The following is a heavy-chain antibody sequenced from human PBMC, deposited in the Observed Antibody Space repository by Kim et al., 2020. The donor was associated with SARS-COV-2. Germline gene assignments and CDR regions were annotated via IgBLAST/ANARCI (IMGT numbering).Heavy chain of an antibody. D-gene: IGHD2-2*01. CDR2: IVPVFRPA. CDR1: GDTFTTYG. Sequence: SVKVSCKSLGDTFTTYGINWVRQAPGQGLEWVGGIVPVFRPATYSPKFRGRVTITAAESTQTTYLELDSLRSDDTAIYYCAKEGPDAMAGTNRRMDIWG. V-gene: IGHV1-69*13. CDR3: AKEGPDAMAGTNRRMDI. J-gene: IGHJ6*03.